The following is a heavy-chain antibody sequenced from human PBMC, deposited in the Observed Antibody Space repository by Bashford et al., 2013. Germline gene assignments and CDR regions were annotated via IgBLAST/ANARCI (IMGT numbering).Heavy chain of an antibody. CDR3: ATGQYSSGWTSLDY. J-gene: IGHJ4*02. D-gene: IGHD6-19*01. Sequence: ASVKVSCKVSGYTLTELSMHWVRQAPGKGLEWMGGFDPEDGETIYAQKFQGRVTMTEDTSTDTAYMELSSLRSEDTAVYYCATGQYSSGWTSLDYWGQGTLVTVSS. V-gene: IGHV1-24*01. CDR2: FDPEDGET. CDR1: GYTLTELS.